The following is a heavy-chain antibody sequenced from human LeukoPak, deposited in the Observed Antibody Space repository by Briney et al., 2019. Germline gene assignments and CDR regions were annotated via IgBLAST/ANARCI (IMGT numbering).Heavy chain of an antibody. CDR1: GYSFTTYW. CDR2: IYPGDSDT. Sequence: GESLKISCKGSGYSFTTYWIGWVRQMPGKGLEWMGIIYPGDSDTRYGPSFQSQVTISADKSISTAYLQWSSLKASDTAMYYCASGRATVVVAATPFFQHWGQGTLVTVSS. J-gene: IGHJ1*01. D-gene: IGHD2-15*01. V-gene: IGHV5-51*01. CDR3: ASGRATVVVAATPFFQH.